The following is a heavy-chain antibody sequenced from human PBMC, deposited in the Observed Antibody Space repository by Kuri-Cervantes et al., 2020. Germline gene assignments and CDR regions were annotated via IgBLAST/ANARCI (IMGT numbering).Heavy chain of an antibody. CDR3: ARGPYCGGDCSSFLDY. CDR1: GFTFSSYS. CDR2: ISGSSSYI. J-gene: IGHJ4*02. D-gene: IGHD2-21*02. Sequence: GGSLRLSCAASGFTFSSYSMNWVRQAPGKGLEWVSSISGSSSYIYYADSVKGRFTISRHNSRNKLYLQMNSLRTEDTAVYYCARGPYCGGDCSSFLDYWGLGTLVTVSS. V-gene: IGHV3-21*04.